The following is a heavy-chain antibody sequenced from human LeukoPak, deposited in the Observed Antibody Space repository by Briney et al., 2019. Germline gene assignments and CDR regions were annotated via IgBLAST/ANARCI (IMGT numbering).Heavy chain of an antibody. Sequence: GGSLGLSCAASGFTFSSYAMSWVRQAPGKGLEWVSTISGSGGRIHYADSVKGRFTISRDNSKNTLYLQMNSLRAEDTAVYYCASLQWDLPTSWGYFDYWGQGTLVTVSS. D-gene: IGHD1-26*01. J-gene: IGHJ4*02. V-gene: IGHV3-23*01. CDR1: GFTFSSYA. CDR3: ASLQWDLPTSWGYFDY. CDR2: ISGSGGRI.